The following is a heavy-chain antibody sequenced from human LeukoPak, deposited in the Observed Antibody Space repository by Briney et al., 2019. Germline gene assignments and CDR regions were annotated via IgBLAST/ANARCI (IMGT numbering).Heavy chain of an antibody. CDR1: GGSISSGGYY. V-gene: IGHV4-31*03. CDR2: IYYSGST. Sequence: PSETLSLTCTVSGGSISSGGYYWSWIRQHPGKGLEWIGYIYYSGSTYYNPSLKSRVTISVDTSKNQFSLKLSSVTAADTAVYYCARPPRYSSSWYGNAFDIWGQGTMVTVSS. D-gene: IGHD6-13*01. J-gene: IGHJ3*02. CDR3: ARPPRYSSSWYGNAFDI.